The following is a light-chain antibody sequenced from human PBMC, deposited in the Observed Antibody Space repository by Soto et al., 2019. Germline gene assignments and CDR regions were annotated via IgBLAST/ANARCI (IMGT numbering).Light chain of an antibody. CDR3: FSFTTTRTNV. Sequence: QSALTQPASLSGSPGQSITISCTGTSSDIGAYDYVSWFQQHPGKAPKLMISEVTNRPSGVSNRFSGSKSGNRAYLTISVVEVEYEEEYFCFSFTTTRTNVVVTGTKLAV. V-gene: IGLV2-14*01. CDR2: EVT. CDR1: SSDIGAYDY. J-gene: IGLJ1*01.